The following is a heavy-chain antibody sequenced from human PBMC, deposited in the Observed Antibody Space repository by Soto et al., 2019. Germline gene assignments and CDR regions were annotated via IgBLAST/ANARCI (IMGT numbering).Heavy chain of an antibody. J-gene: IGHJ4*02. CDR2: IYYSGTT. Sequence: QVQLQESGPGLVKPSQTLSLSSNVSGDSINNGGHYWSWIRQPPGKGLEWIGFIYYSGTTYYNPSLKSRVTISVHMSKIQFSLKLNSVTAADTAVYYCARSAVGATKSGFDSWGQGTLVTVSS. V-gene: IGHV4-31*03. CDR3: ARSAVGATKSGFDS. D-gene: IGHD1-26*01. CDR1: GDSINNGGHY.